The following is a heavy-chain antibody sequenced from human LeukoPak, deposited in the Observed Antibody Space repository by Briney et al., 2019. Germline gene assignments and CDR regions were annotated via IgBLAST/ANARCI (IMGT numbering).Heavy chain of an antibody. CDR2: INSDGSIT. CDR3: VRGVGTTSNDY. Sequence: GGSLRLSCAASGFTLSSFWMHWVRQVPGKGLVWLSRINSDGSITTYVDSVKARFTISRDNAKNTLYLQMNSLRAEDTAMYYCVRGVGTTSNDYWGQGTLVTVSS. CDR1: GFTLSSFW. V-gene: IGHV3-74*01. J-gene: IGHJ4*02. D-gene: IGHD1-26*01.